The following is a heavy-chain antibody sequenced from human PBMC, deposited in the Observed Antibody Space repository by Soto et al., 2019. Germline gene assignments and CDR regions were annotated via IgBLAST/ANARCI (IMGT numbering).Heavy chain of an antibody. CDR1: GFTFNNYA. V-gene: IGHV3-23*01. Sequence: EVQLLESGGGLVQLGGSLRLSCAASGFTFNNYAMSWVRQAPGKGLEWVSVISRSGDITYYADSVRGRFTISRDNSKTTLFLQMNSLRAEDTAVYYCAKGGYGDYGNFDFWGPGTLVTVSS. CDR3: AKGGYGDYGNFDF. D-gene: IGHD4-17*01. CDR2: ISRSGDIT. J-gene: IGHJ4*02.